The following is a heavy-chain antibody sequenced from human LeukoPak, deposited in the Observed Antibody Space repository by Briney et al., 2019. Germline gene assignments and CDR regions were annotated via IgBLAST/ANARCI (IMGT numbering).Heavy chain of an antibody. Sequence: ASVKVSCKASGYIFSTYGISWVRQAPGQGLEWMGIINPSGGSTSYAQKFQGRVTMTRDTSTSTVYMELSSLRSEDTAVYYCARDPADYGDYDYWGQGTLVTVSS. CDR2: INPSGGST. J-gene: IGHJ4*02. D-gene: IGHD4-17*01. V-gene: IGHV1-46*01. CDR3: ARDPADYGDYDY. CDR1: GYIFSTYG.